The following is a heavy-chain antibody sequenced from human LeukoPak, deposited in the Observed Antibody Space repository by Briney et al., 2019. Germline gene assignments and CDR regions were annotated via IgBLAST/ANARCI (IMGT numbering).Heavy chain of an antibody. V-gene: IGHV5-51*01. CDR3: ARQGSSGYYLHAFDY. CDR2: IYPGDSDT. Sequence: GESLKISCKGSGYSFTSYWIGWVRQMPGKGLERMGIIYPGDSDTRYSPSFQGQVTISADKSISTAYLQWSSLKASDTAMYYCARQGSSGYYLHAFDYWGQGTLVTVSS. D-gene: IGHD3-22*01. CDR1: GYSFTSYW. J-gene: IGHJ4*02.